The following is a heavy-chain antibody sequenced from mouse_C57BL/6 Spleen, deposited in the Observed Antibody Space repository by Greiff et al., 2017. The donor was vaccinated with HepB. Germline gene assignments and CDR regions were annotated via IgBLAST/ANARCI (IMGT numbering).Heavy chain of an antibody. J-gene: IGHJ2*01. CDR1: GFTFTDYY. CDR2: IRNKANGYTT. CDR3: ASSCWGGSFDY. Sequence: EVQLVESGGGLVQPGGSLSLSCAASGFTFTDYYMSWVRQPPGKALEWLGFIRNKANGYTTEYSASVKGRLTISRDNSQSILYLQMNALRAADSATYYCASSCWGGSFDYWGQGTTLTVSS. D-gene: IGHD4-1*01. V-gene: IGHV7-3*01.